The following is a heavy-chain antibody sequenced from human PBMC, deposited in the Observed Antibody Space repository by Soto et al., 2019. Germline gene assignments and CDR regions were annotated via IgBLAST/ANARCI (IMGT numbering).Heavy chain of an antibody. CDR1: GYSFTSYW. V-gene: IGHV5-51*01. J-gene: IGHJ5*02. CDR3: ARLNLLEYCSSTSCTWFDP. CDR2: IYPGDSDT. D-gene: IGHD2-2*01. Sequence: PGESLKISCKGSGYSFTSYWIGWVRQMPGKGLEWMGIIYPGDSDTRYSPSFQGQVTISADKSISTAYLQWSSLKASDTAMYYCARLNLLEYCSSTSCTWFDPWGQGTLVTVSS.